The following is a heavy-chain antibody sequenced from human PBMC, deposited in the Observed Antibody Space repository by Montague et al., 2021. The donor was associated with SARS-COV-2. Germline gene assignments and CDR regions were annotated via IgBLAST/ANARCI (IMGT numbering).Heavy chain of an antibody. CDR1: GGSFSGYY. Sequence: SETLSLTCTVSGGSFSGYYWSWIRQPPGKGLEWIGEINHSGSTHYNPSLKSRVTISVDTSKNQFSLKLTSVTAADTAVYYCARVRYDGSGTALGMDVWGQGTTVTVSS. CDR2: INHSGST. J-gene: IGHJ6*02. D-gene: IGHD3-10*01. V-gene: IGHV4-34*01. CDR3: ARVRYDGSGTALGMDV.